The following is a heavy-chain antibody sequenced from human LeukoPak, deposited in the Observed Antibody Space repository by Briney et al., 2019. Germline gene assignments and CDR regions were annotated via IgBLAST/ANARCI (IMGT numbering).Heavy chain of an antibody. D-gene: IGHD6-6*01. V-gene: IGHV3-30*02. CDR1: GFTFSSYG. CDR3: ANLARPLDY. J-gene: IGHJ4*02. Sequence: GGSLRLSCVASGFTFSSYGMHWVRQAPGKGLEWVTFIRYDGSNEYVDSVKGRFTISRDNSKNTLYLQMNSLKPEDTAVYYCANLARPLDYWGQGALVTVSS. CDR2: IRYDGSNE.